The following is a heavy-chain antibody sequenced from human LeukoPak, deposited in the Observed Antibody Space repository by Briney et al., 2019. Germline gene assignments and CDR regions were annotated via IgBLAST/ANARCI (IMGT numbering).Heavy chain of an antibody. J-gene: IGHJ5*02. V-gene: IGHV1-18*01. Sequence: VASVKVSCKASGYTFTNYGISWVRQAPGQGLEWLGWISGYNGNTKFAQKLQGRVTMTTDTSTSTAHMALRSLRSDDTAVYYCARDNSVEDTAWWFDPWGQGTLVTVSS. D-gene: IGHD4-23*01. CDR2: ISGYNGNT. CDR3: ARDNSVEDTAWWFDP. CDR1: GYTFTNYG.